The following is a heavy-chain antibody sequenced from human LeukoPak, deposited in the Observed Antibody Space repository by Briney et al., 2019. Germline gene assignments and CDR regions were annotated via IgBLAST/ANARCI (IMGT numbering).Heavy chain of an antibody. D-gene: IGHD5-18*01. V-gene: IGHV4-59*03. CDR3: AQGYRYGRFDY. CDR1: GGSISSYY. Sequence: SVTLSLTCTVSGGSISSYYWSWIRQPPGKGLKWIGFIHYSGGTNYNPSLKSRVTISVDTSKNQFSLNLSSVTAADTAVYYCAQGYRYGRFDYWGQGTLVTVSS. J-gene: IGHJ4*02. CDR2: IHYSGGT.